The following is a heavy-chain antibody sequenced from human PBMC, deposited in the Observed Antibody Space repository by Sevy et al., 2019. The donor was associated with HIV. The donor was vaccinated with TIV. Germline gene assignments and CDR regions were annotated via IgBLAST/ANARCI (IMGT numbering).Heavy chain of an antibody. CDR1: GFIFSSFG. CDR3: AKDYSTGWYGYYYGMDV. CDR2: IHYKGSDK. Sequence: RGSLRLSCAASGFIFSSFGMHWVRQAPGKGLEWVAFIHYKGSDKYYADAVKGRYTISRDNSKNTVYLQMSSLRAEDTAVYYCAKDYSTGWYGYYYGMDVRGQGTTVSVSS. J-gene: IGHJ6*02. V-gene: IGHV3-30*02. D-gene: IGHD6-19*01.